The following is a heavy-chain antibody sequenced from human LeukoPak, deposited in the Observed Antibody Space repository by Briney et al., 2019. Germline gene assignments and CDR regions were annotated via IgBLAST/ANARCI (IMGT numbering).Heavy chain of an antibody. J-gene: IGHJ4*02. CDR2: INSNSGGT. CDR3: ARDLRWLQSDY. CDR1: GYTFTSYD. Sequence: ASVKVSCKASGYTFTSYDINWVRQAPGQGLEWMGWINSNSGGTNYAQKFQGRVTMTRDTSISTAYMELSSLTSDDTAIYYCARDLRWLQSDYWGQGTLVTVSS. D-gene: IGHD5-24*01. V-gene: IGHV1-2*02.